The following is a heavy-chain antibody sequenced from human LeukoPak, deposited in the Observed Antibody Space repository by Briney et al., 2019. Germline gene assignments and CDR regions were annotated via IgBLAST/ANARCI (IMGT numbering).Heavy chain of an antibody. V-gene: IGHV1-2*02. CDR1: GYTFTGYY. J-gene: IGHJ4*02. D-gene: IGHD3-22*01. Sequence: ASVKVSCKASGYTFTGYYMHWVRQAPGQGLEWMGWISPNSGGTNYAQKFQGRVTMTRDTSISTAYMELSRLRSDDTAVYYCARVHDSSGYSLDYWGQGTLVTVSS. CDR3: ARVHDSSGYSLDY. CDR2: ISPNSGGT.